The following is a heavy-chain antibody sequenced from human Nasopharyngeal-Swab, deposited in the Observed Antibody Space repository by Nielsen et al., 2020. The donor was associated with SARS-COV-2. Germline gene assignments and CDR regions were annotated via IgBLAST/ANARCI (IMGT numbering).Heavy chain of an antibody. Sequence: SVKVSCKASGSTFSSYAISWVRQAPGQGLEWMGGIIPIFGTANYAQKFQGRVTITADESTSTAYMELSSLRSEDTAVYYYARVAPLGPAMATAHFDYWGQGTLVTVSS. CDR1: GSTFSSYA. CDR2: IIPIFGTA. CDR3: ARVAPLGPAMATAHFDY. D-gene: IGHD5-18*01. J-gene: IGHJ4*02. V-gene: IGHV1-69*13.